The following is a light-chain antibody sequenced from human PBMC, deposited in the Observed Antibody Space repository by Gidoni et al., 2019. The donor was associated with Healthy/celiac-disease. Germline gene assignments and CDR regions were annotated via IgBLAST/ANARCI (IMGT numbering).Light chain of an antibody. V-gene: IGKV3-20*01. CDR3: QQYGSSPLT. CDR1: QSVSSSY. Sequence: EIVFTQSPGPLSLSPGERATLSCRASQSVSSSYLGWDQQKPGQAPRLLIYGASSRATGIPDRFSGSGSGTEFTLTIRRLEPEDFAVYYSQQYGSSPLTFGGGTKVEIK. J-gene: IGKJ4*01. CDR2: GAS.